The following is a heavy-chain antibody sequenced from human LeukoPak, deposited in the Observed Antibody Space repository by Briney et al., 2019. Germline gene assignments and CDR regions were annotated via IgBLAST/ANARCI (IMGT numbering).Heavy chain of an antibody. D-gene: IGHD4/OR15-4a*01. Sequence: GGSLRLSCAASGFTFSTYWMCWVRQAPGKGLELVANIKQDGSEKYYVDSVKGRFTISRDNAKNSLYLEMNSLRAEDTAVYYCARALVGDGASAYWGQGTLVTVSS. CDR2: IKQDGSEK. CDR3: ARALVGDGASAY. J-gene: IGHJ4*02. V-gene: IGHV3-7*05. CDR1: GFTFSTYW.